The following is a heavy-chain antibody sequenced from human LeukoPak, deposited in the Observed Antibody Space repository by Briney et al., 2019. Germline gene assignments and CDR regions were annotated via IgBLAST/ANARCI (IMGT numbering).Heavy chain of an antibody. CDR1: GFTFDDYG. D-gene: IGHD3-9*01. Sequence: PGGSLRLSCAASGFTFDDYGMSWVRQAPGQWLEWVSAISTSGESTYYADSVKGHFTISRDNSKNTLYLQMNSLRAEDTAVYYCAPRSLRYFDWLLTPTWFDPWGQGALVTVSS. J-gene: IGHJ5*02. CDR3: APRSLRYFDWLLTPTWFDP. V-gene: IGHV3-23*01. CDR2: ISTSGEST.